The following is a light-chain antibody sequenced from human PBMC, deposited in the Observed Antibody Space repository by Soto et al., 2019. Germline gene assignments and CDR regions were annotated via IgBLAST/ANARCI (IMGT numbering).Light chain of an antibody. CDR3: QQYGSSVT. J-gene: IGKJ5*01. Sequence: EIVLTQSPATLSLSPGERATLSCRASQSVSNYLAWYQQKPGQAPRLLIYDASTRATGIPDRFSGSGSGTDFSLTIGRLEPEDFAVYYCQQYGSSVTFGQGTRLEIK. V-gene: IGKV3-20*01. CDR2: DAS. CDR1: QSVSNY.